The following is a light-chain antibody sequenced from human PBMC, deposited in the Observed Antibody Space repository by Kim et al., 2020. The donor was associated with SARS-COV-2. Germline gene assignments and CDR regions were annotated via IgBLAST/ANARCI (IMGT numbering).Light chain of an antibody. J-gene: IGLJ3*02. CDR2: DNN. V-gene: IGLV1-51*01. CDR1: SSNIGNNY. CDR3: GTWDSSLSAVWV. Sequence: QSVLTQPPSVSAAPGQKVTISCSGSSSNIGNNYVSWYQQLPGTAPKLLIYDNNKRPSRIPDRFSGSKSGTSATLGITGLQTGDEADYYCGTWDSSLSAVWVFGGGTQLTVL.